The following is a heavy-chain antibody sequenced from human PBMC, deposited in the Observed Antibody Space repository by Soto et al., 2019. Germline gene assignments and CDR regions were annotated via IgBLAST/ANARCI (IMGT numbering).Heavy chain of an antibody. CDR2: ISYDGSNK. Sequence: GESLRLSCAASGFTFSSYGMHWVRQAPGKGLEWVAVISYDGSNKYYADSVKGRFTISRDNSKNTLYLQMNSLRAEDTAVYYCAKDRRYSSTSSGWTYYYYYMDVWGKGT. J-gene: IGHJ6*03. CDR3: AKDRRYSSTSSGWTYYYYYMDV. CDR1: GFTFSSYG. V-gene: IGHV3-30*18. D-gene: IGHD2-2*01.